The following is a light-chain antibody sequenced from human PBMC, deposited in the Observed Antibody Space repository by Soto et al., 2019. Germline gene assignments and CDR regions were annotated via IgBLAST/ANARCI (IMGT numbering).Light chain of an antibody. Sequence: VVLTQSPGTLSLSPGERATLSCRASQTVTTSQLTWFQQNPGQAPRLLIYGASNRATGIPDRFSGSGSGTDFTLTISRLEPEDFAVYYCQQYGSSGTFGPGTKVDIK. V-gene: IGKV3-20*01. J-gene: IGKJ1*01. CDR3: QQYGSSGT. CDR1: QTVTTSQ. CDR2: GAS.